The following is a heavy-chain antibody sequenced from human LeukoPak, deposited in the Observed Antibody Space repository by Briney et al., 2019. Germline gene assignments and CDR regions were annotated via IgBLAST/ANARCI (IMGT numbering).Heavy chain of an antibody. Sequence: SETLSLTCTVSGGSISSYYWSWIRQPPGKGLEWIGYIYYSGSTNYNPSLKSRVTISVDTSKNQFSLKLSSVTAADTAVYYCARDRQLYYYYYMDVWGKGTTVTVSS. V-gene: IGHV4-59*01. CDR2: IYYSGST. D-gene: IGHD5-18*01. J-gene: IGHJ6*03. CDR3: ARDRQLYYYYYMDV. CDR1: GGSISSYY.